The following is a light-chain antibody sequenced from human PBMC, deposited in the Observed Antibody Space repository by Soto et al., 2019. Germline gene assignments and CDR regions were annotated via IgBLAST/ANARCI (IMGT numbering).Light chain of an antibody. J-gene: IGLJ1*01. CDR1: SSDVGGYNY. Sequence: QSVLTQPASVSGSPGQSIAISCTGTSSDVGGYNYVSWYQQHPGKAPKLMIYDVTSRPSGVSNRFSGSKSGTTASLTISGLQAEDEADYYCCSYAGSSTVFGTGTKVTVL. CDR3: CSYAGSSTV. V-gene: IGLV2-14*03. CDR2: DVT.